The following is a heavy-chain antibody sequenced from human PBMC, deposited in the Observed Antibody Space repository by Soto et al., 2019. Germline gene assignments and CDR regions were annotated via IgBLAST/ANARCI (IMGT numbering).Heavy chain of an antibody. CDR3: ARDTREITRVRGVIPYYIYHMDV. D-gene: IGHD3-10*01. J-gene: IGHJ6*02. CDR1: GGTFNNYA. CDR2: IIPAFGTP. Sequence: QVQLAQSGAEVKKRGSSVKVSCRVSGGTFNNYALSWVRQAPGEGLEWMGGIIPAFGTPKYAQRFQDRVTISADVYAATAYMELTSLRSDDTAVYYCARDTREITRVRGVIPYYIYHMDVWGPGTTGAVSS. V-gene: IGHV1-69*01.